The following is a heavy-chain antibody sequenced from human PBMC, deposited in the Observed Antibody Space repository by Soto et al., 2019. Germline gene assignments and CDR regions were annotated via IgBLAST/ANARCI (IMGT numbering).Heavy chain of an antibody. D-gene: IGHD3-22*01. J-gene: IGHJ5*02. CDR2: IIPTLGTP. V-gene: IGHV1-69*01. CDR1: GGTFSTYA. Sequence: QVQLVQSGAEVKKPGSSVKVSCKSSGGTFSTYALTWVRQAPGGGLEWMGGIIPTLGTPNYVQRWLGRISITADESASTTYLVLSSLRSEDTAIYYCARGSHYDSGAWFDTWGQGTLVTVSS. CDR3: ARGSHYDSGAWFDT.